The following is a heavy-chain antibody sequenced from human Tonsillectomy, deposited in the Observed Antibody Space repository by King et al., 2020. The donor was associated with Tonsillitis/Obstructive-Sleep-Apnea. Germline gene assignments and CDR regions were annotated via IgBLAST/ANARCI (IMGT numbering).Heavy chain of an antibody. D-gene: IGHD2-8*02. CDR3: AKEIDERISSAPGTGYYGMDV. V-gene: IGHV3-30*18. CDR2: ISFDGTNK. J-gene: IGHJ6*02. Sequence: VQLVESGGGVVQPGRSLRLSCAASGFTFSSYGMHWVRQAPGKGLEWVAVISFDGTNKYYADSVKGRFTISRDNSKNTLYLQMNSLRAEDTAVYYCAKEIDERISSAPGTGYYGMDVLVQGTTVTVSS. CDR1: GFTFSSYG.